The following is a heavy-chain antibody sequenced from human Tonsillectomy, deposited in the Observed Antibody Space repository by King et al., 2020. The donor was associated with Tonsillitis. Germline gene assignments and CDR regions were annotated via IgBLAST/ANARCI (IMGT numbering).Heavy chain of an antibody. CDR1: GFSLSTSQVG. J-gene: IGHJ5*02. V-gene: IGHV2-5*02. CDR3: AHKMAQVNWFDP. D-gene: IGHD5-24*01. CDR2: TYWVDDK. Sequence: TLKESGPTLVKPTQTLTLTCTFSGFSLSTSQVGVGWIRQPPGKALEWLAPTYWVDDKRYSPSLKSRLTITHDTSKNQVVLTLTNMDPVETATYYCAHKMAQVNWFDPWGQGTLVTVSS.